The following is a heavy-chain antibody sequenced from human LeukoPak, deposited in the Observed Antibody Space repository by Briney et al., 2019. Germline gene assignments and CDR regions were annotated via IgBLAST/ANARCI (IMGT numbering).Heavy chain of an antibody. CDR3: ARDLRGYSYGPLDY. Sequence: ASVKVSCKASGYTFTGYYMHWVRQAPGQGLEWMGWINPNSGGTNYAQKFQGRVTMTRDTSISTAYMELSRPRSDDTAVYYCARDLRGYSYGPLDYWGQGTLVTVSS. D-gene: IGHD5-18*01. V-gene: IGHV1-2*02. J-gene: IGHJ4*02. CDR2: INPNSGGT. CDR1: GYTFTGYY.